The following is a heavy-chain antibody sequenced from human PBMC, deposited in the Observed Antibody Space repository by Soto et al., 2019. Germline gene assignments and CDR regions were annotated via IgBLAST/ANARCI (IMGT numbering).Heavy chain of an antibody. CDR1: GGSFSGYY. V-gene: IGHV4-34*01. Sequence: SETLSLTCAVYGGSFSGYYWSWIRQPPGKGLEWIGEINHSGSTNYNPSLKSRVTISVDTSKNQFSLKLSSVTAADTAVYYYAGVVPAAYYYYYGMDVWGQGTTVT. J-gene: IGHJ6*02. D-gene: IGHD2-2*01. CDR2: INHSGST. CDR3: AGVVPAAYYYYYGMDV.